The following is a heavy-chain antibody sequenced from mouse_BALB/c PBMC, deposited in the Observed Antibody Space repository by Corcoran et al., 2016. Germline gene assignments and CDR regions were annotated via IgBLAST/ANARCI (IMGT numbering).Heavy chain of an antibody. Sequence: EVQLQQSGPELVKPGASVKMSCKDSGYTFTSYVMHWVKQKPGQGLEWIGYINPYNDGTKYNEKFKGKATLTSDKSSSTAYMELSSLTSEDSAVYYCARCADCYVYYYAMDYWGQGTSVTVSA. CDR1: GYTFTSYV. CDR2: INPYNDGT. D-gene: IGHD2-3*01. J-gene: IGHJ4*01. V-gene: IGHV1S136*01. CDR3: ARCADCYVYYYAMDY.